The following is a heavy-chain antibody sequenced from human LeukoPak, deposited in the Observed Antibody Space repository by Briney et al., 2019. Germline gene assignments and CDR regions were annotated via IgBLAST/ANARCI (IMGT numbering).Heavy chain of an antibody. V-gene: IGHV3-23*01. CDR1: GITFSNYG. Sequence: PGGSLRLSCAASGITFSNYGMSWVRQAPGKGLEWVSSISGTDTNTYYADSVKGRFAISRDNSMNTVYLQMNSLRAEDTALYYCARDNLVHWYFDLWGRGTLLAVSS. CDR2: ISGTDTNT. CDR3: ARDNLVHWYFDL. J-gene: IGHJ2*01.